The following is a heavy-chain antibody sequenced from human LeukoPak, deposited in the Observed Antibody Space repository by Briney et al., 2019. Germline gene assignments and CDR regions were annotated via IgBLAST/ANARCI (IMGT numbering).Heavy chain of an antibody. J-gene: IGHJ4*02. CDR2: IKHDGSQK. CDR3: ARDSPEPGQFFDY. CDR1: GFTLGGYW. D-gene: IGHD1-14*01. V-gene: IGHV3-7*04. Sequence: GGSLRLSCAASGFTLGGYWMTWLRQAPGKGLEWVANIKHDGSQKYYVDSVKGRFTISRDNAKNPLYLQMNSLSVEDTAVYYCARDSPEPGQFFDYWGQGTLVTVSS.